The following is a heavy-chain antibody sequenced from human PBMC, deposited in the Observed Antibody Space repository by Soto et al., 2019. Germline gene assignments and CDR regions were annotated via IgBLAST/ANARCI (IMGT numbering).Heavy chain of an antibody. CDR2: IKSKADAGTT. Sequence: GGSLRLSCAASGFISSNAWINWVRQAPGKGLEWVGSIKSKADAGTTDLAAPEKGKLSIPREDSTHIMYMQMSSRRPEDTTVRYCTTDSYSNMPIVRFDYWGQGTLVTVSS. D-gene: IGHD2-21*01. CDR1: GFISSNAW. V-gene: IGHV3-15*07. CDR3: TTDSYSNMPIVRFDY. J-gene: IGHJ4*02.